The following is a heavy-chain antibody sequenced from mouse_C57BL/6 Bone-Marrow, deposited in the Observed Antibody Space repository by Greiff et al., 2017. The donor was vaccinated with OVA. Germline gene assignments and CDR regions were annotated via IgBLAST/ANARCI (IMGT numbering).Heavy chain of an antibody. V-gene: IGHV1-75*01. CDR2: IFPGRGST. J-gene: IGHJ1*03. Sequence: VKLMESGPELVKPGASVKISCKASGYTFTDYYINWVKQRPGQGLEWIGWIFPGRGSTSYNEKFKGKATLTVDKSSSTAYMLLSSLTYEDSAVYVCAAHYGSRGYYDVWGTGTTVTVTS. CDR3: AAHYGSRGYYDV. CDR1: GYTFTDYY. D-gene: IGHD1-1*01.